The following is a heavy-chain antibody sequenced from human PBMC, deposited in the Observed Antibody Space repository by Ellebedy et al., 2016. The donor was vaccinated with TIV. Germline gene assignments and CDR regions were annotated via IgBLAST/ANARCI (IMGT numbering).Heavy chain of an antibody. D-gene: IGHD1-7*01. CDR2: INPNSGGT. CDR3: ARETTGTTGAGWFDP. V-gene: IGHV1-2*02. J-gene: IGHJ5*02. CDR1: GYTFTGYY. Sequence: ASVQVSCXASGYTFTGYYMHWVRQAPAQGLEGMGWINPNSGGTNYAQKFQGRVTMTRDTSISTAYMELRRLRSDDTAVYYCARETTGTTGAGWFDPWGQGTLVTVSS.